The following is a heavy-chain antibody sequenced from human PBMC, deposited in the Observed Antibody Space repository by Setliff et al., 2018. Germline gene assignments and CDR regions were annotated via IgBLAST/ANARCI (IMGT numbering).Heavy chain of an antibody. D-gene: IGHD6-25*01. CDR3: ANYEQRPRNLDY. CDR1: GFTFNNYF. J-gene: IGHJ4*02. V-gene: IGHV3-23*01. CDR2: ISNSGGEI. Sequence: PGGSLRLSCATSGFTFNNYFMIWVRQAPGKGLEWVSFISNSGGEIHYADSVKGRFTISRDNPRSTLYLQMNSLRAEDTALYYCANYEQRPRNLDYWGQGTLVTVSS.